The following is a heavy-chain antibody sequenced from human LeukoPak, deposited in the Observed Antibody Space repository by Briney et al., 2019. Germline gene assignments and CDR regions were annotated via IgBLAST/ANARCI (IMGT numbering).Heavy chain of an antibody. D-gene: IGHD6-6*01. V-gene: IGHV3-7*01. CDR3: ARHFRAYSSSSGYFDY. CDR1: GFTFSNYW. J-gene: IGHJ4*02. Sequence: GGSLRLSCPASGFTFSNYWMTWVRQAPGKGLVWVANIKQDGGEKYHVDSVKGRFTISRDNAKNSLYLQMNSLRAEDTGVYYCARHFRAYSSSSGYFDYWGQGTLVTVSS. CDR2: IKQDGGEK.